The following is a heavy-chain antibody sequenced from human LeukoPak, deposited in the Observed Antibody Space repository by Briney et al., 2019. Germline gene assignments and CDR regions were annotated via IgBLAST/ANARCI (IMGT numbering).Heavy chain of an antibody. J-gene: IGHJ4*02. CDR3: ASAPGGYRSY. CDR1: GFTFSSYS. D-gene: IGHD3-16*02. Sequence: PGGSLRLFCAASGFTFSSYSMNWVRQAPGKGLEWVSYISSSSSTIYYADSVKGRFTISRDNAKNSLYLQMNSLRAEDTAVYYCASAPGGYRSYWGQGTLVTVSS. V-gene: IGHV3-48*01. CDR2: ISSSSSTI.